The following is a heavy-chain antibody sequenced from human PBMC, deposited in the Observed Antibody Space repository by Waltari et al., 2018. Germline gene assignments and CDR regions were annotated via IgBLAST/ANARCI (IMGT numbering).Heavy chain of an antibody. J-gene: IGHJ4*02. CDR3: AKYDFWTGYSFDC. D-gene: IGHD3-3*01. V-gene: IGHV3-7*01. CDR1: GFSFSTKW. Sequence: EVQLVESGGGLVQVGGSLRLSCVASGFSFSTKWMSWVRQAPGKGLGWLANIKQDGSEKYSVDCVKGRFTISRDNAKNSLFLQMNSLRAEDTAVYYCAKYDFWTGYSFDCWGQGTLVTVSS. CDR2: IKQDGSEK.